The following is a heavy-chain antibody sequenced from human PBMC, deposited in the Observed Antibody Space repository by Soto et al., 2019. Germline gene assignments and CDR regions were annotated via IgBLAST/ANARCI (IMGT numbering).Heavy chain of an antibody. CDR1: GFTFSIYG. V-gene: IGHV3-33*01. CDR2: IRSDGTNK. Sequence: QVQLVESGGGVVQPGRSLRLSCTAAGFTFSIYGMHWVRQAPGKGLEWVAVIRSDGTNKYYADAVKGRFTISRDNFKNTLYLQMDSLIAEDTAMYYCARGLNGVDVWGQGTTVTVSS. J-gene: IGHJ6*02. CDR3: ARGLNGVDV.